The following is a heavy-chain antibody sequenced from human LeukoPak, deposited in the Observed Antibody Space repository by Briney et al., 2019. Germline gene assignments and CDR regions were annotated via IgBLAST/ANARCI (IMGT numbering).Heavy chain of an antibody. J-gene: IGHJ3*02. D-gene: IGHD5-24*01. CDR3: ARGRYCSATICSGGDAFDI. V-gene: IGHV4-4*07. CDR1: GGSISNYY. CDR2: SYTSAST. Sequence: SETLSLTCTVSGGSISNYYWSWIRQPAGKGLEWIGRSYTSASTNYNPSLKSRVTLSVDASKNQFSPRLSSLTAADTAVYYCARGRYCSATICSGGDAFDIWGQGTVVTVSS.